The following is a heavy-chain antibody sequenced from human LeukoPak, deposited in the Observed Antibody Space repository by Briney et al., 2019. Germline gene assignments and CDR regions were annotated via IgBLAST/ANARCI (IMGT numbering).Heavy chain of an antibody. J-gene: IGHJ4*02. D-gene: IGHD3/OR15-3a*01. CDR2: IKADGSEK. Sequence: GGSLRLSCAASGFSFSGHWMNWVRQPPGKGLEWVANIKADGSEKYYADSVKGRFTISRDNSKNTVYLQMNSLRAEDTAVYYCARDLWTGIFDYWGQGTLVTVSS. CDR3: ARDLWTGIFDY. CDR1: GFSFSGHW. V-gene: IGHV3-7*01.